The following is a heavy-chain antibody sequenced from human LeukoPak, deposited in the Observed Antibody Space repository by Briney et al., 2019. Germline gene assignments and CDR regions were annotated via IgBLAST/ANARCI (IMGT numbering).Heavy chain of an antibody. Sequence: PSETLSLTCTVSGGSMSSSSYYWGWIRQPPGKGLEWIGSIYYSGTTYYNPSLKSRVTISVDTSKNQFSLKLRSVTAADTAVYYCARGIPRTHILSGYYNRHFDYWGQGTLVTVSS. CDR1: GGSMSSSSYY. D-gene: IGHD3-9*01. V-gene: IGHV4-39*07. CDR3: ARGIPRTHILSGYYNRHFDY. CDR2: IYYSGTT. J-gene: IGHJ4*02.